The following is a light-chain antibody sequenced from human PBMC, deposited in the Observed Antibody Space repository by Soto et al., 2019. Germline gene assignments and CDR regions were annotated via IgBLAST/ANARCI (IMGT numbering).Light chain of an antibody. CDR3: QQYYSSWT. Sequence: EIVLTQSPGTLSLSPGERATLSCRASQSISGTFLAWYQHKPGQAPRVLIYGASRRATGIPSRFSGSGSRTDFTLTISRLEAEDFAFYCCQQYYSSWTFGQGTKVEMK. V-gene: IGKV3-20*01. CDR1: QSISGTF. CDR2: GAS. J-gene: IGKJ1*01.